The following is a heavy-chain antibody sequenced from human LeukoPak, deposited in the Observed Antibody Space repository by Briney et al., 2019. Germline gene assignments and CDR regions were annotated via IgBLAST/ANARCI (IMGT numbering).Heavy chain of an antibody. D-gene: IGHD3-10*01. CDR2: TRNKASNYTT. CDR1: GFTFSIFS. V-gene: IGHV3-72*01. Sequence: GGSLRLSCAASGFTFSIFSMNWVRQAPGKGLEWVGRTRNKASNYTTEYAASVKGRFAISRDVSRNSMYLQMNSLKTEDTAVYYCARDTAGDGEFDYWGQGTLVTVSS. J-gene: IGHJ4*02. CDR3: ARDTAGDGEFDY.